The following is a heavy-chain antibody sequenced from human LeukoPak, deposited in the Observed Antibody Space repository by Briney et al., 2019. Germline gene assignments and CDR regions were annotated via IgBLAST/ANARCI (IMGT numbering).Heavy chain of an antibody. CDR2: IYYSGST. Sequence: SETLSLTCTVSGGPISSYYWSWIRQPPGKGLEWIGYIYYSGSTNYNPSLKSRVTISVDTSKNQFSLKLSSVTAADTAVYYCARVNSGWSAYYYYYGMDVWGQGTTVTVSS. CDR1: GGPISSYY. J-gene: IGHJ6*02. CDR3: ARVNSGWSAYYYYYGMDV. D-gene: IGHD6-19*01. V-gene: IGHV4-59*01.